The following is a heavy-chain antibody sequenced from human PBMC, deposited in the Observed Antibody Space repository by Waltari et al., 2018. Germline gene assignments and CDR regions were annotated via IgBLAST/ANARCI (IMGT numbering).Heavy chain of an antibody. V-gene: IGHV3-74*01. J-gene: IGHJ4*02. CDR1: GFTLTRDL. CDR2: INSDGSSP. D-gene: IGHD3-10*01. CDR3: TRALWLGELYDY. Sequence: EVQLDESGGGLVRPGGSLRISWSASGFTLTRDLMNWVRQAPGKGLVWFALINSDGSSPTYADSVKGRFTISRDNAKNTVYLQMNSLRVEDTAVYYCTRALWLGELYDYWGQGTLVTVSS.